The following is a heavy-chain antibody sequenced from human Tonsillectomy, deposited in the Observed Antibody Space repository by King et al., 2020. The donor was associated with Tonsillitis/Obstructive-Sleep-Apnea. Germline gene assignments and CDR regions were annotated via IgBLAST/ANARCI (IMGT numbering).Heavy chain of an antibody. Sequence: VQLVESGGGVVQPGRSLRLSCAASGFTFSSYTMHWVRQAPGKGLEWVAIISYDGSNKYYADSVKGRFTISRDNSKNTLYLQMNSLRAEDTAVYYCAGARDWNYYYDMDVWGQGTTVTVSS. V-gene: IGHV3-30*04. CDR3: AGARDWNYYYDMDV. CDR1: GFTFSSYT. J-gene: IGHJ6*02. D-gene: IGHD1-1*01. CDR2: ISYDGSNK.